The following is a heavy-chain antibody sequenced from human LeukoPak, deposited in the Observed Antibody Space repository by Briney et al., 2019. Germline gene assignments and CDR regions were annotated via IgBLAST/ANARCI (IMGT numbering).Heavy chain of an antibody. CDR1: GFTFSGSV. Sequence: GGSLKLSCAASGFTFSGSVMHWVRQAAGKGLEWVGRIRSKRNNYATAYAASVKGRFTISRDDSKNTVYLRMDSLKTEDTALYYCSRLEDTSPIEVALDIWGQGTVVTVSS. D-gene: IGHD2-2*01. V-gene: IGHV3-73*01. CDR2: IRSKRNNYAT. J-gene: IGHJ3*02. CDR3: SRLEDTSPIEVALDI.